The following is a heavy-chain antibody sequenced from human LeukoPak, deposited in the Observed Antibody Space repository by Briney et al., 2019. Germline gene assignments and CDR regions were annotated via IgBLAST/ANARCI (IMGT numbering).Heavy chain of an antibody. CDR1: GYSFTSFG. V-gene: IGHV1-2*02. CDR3: ARVAAAPFDY. CDR2: INPNSGGT. D-gene: IGHD6-13*01. Sequence: GASVKVSCKASGYSFTSFGISWVRQAPGQGLEWMGWINPNSGGTNYAQKFQGRVTMTRDTSISTAYMELSRLRSDDTAVYYCARVAAAPFDYWGQGTLVTVSS. J-gene: IGHJ4*02.